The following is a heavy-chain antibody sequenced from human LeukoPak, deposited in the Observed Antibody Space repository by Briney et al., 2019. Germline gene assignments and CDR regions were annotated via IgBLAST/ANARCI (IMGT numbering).Heavy chain of an antibody. J-gene: IGHJ4*02. Sequence: GASVKVSCKASGYTFTNYDINWVRQATGQGLEWMGWMNPNSNNTGYAQKFQGRVTMTRNTSISTAYMELSSLRSEDTAVYYCARGPPTYSSGGYVNYWGQGTLVTVSS. D-gene: IGHD6-19*01. CDR1: GYTFTNYD. V-gene: IGHV1-8*01. CDR2: MNPNSNNT. CDR3: ARGPPTYSSGGYVNY.